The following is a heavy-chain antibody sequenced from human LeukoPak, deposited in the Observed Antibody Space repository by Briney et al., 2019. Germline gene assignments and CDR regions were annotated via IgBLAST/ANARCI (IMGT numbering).Heavy chain of an antibody. Sequence: ASVKVSCKASGYTFTSYYMRWVRQAPGQGLEWMGIINPSGGSTSYAQKFQGRVTMTRDTSTSTVYMELSSLRSEDTAVYYCVSGPNADYDILTGYSYFYYYYMDVWGKGTTVTVSS. J-gene: IGHJ6*03. V-gene: IGHV1-46*01. CDR2: INPSGGST. CDR1: GYTFTSYY. D-gene: IGHD3-9*01. CDR3: VSGPNADYDILTGYSYFYYYYMDV.